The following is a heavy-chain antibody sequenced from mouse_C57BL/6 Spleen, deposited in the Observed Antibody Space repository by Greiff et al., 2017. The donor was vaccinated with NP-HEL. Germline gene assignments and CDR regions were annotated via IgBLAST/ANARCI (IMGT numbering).Heavy chain of an antibody. CDR3: ARDADYYGSSYWYFDV. Sequence: EVKLVESGGGLVQSGRSLRLSCATSGFTFSDFYMEWVRQAPGKGLEWIAASRNKANDYTTEYSASVKGRFIVSRVTSQSILYLQMNALRAEDTAIYYCARDADYYGSSYWYFDVWGTGTTVTVSS. CDR1: GFTFSDFY. CDR2: SRNKANDYTT. J-gene: IGHJ1*03. V-gene: IGHV7-1*01. D-gene: IGHD1-1*01.